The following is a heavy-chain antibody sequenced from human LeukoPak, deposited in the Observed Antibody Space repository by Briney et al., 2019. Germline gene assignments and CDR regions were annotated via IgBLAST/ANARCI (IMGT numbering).Heavy chain of an antibody. Sequence: QPGGSLRLSCAASGFTFSSYGMHWVRQAPGKGPEWVAVIWYDGSNKYYADSVKGRFTISRDNAKNSLYLQMNSLRAEDTAVYYCTSSSFDYWGQGTPVTVSS. CDR2: IWYDGSNK. CDR1: GFTFSSYG. CDR3: TSSSFDY. V-gene: IGHV3-33*03. J-gene: IGHJ4*02. D-gene: IGHD6-13*01.